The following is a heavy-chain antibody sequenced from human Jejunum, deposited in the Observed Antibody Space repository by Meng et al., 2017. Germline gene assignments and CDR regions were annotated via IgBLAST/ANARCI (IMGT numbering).Heavy chain of an antibody. CDR2: NFDNGRT. CDR1: GGFASSGSYY. CDR3: ARDNWGSIDY. D-gene: IGHD7-27*01. Sequence: QMRLQESRPGLVRPLETLSLTSTVSGGFASSGSYYWAWGRQSPGKGLEWIGYNFDNGRTNYNPSLKSRVTMSVDTSRNQFSLKLSSVTAADTAVYYCARDNWGSIDYWGQGVLVTVSS. J-gene: IGHJ4*02. V-gene: IGHV4-61*01.